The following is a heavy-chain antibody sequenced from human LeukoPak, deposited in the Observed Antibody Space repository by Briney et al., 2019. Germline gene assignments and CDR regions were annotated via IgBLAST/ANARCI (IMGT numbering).Heavy chain of an antibody. Sequence: GGSLRLSCAASGFTFRSYEMHWVRLVPGKGLTWVSRVNSDGTKTDYADSVKGRFTISRDNAKNTLYLQMNSLGAEDTAVYYCARDKSDYDFWSGYYTGYDAFDVWGQGTMVIVSS. J-gene: IGHJ3*01. V-gene: IGHV3-74*01. CDR2: VNSDGTKT. CDR1: GFTFRSYE. D-gene: IGHD3-3*01. CDR3: ARDKSDYDFWSGYYTGYDAFDV.